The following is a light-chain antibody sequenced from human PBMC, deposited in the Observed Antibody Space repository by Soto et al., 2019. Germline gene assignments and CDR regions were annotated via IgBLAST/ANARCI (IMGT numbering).Light chain of an antibody. CDR3: QQHGSSPIT. CDR1: QSVSSY. Sequence: IGMKQSPATLSVTKGERATLSCRASQSVSSYLAWYQQKPGQAPRLLISEASSRATGIPDRFSGSGSGTDFTLTIDRLEPEDFAMYYCQQHGSSPITFGQGTRLEI. J-gene: IGKJ5*01. CDR2: EAS. V-gene: IGKV3-20*01.